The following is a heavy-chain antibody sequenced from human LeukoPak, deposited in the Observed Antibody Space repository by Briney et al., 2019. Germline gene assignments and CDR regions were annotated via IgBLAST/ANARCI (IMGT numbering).Heavy chain of an antibody. CDR1: GFTFSIYD. CDR2: LVTGSDT. Sequence: PGGSLRLFCAASGFTFSIYDMLWVRHATGKGLEWGAALVTGSDTYYPVFVKGRFTICRDNAENVLSHQMHSLRAGDTAVYYCARDQREYYGSGSYYVYYHYGMDVWGQGTTVTVSS. J-gene: IGHJ6*02. V-gene: IGHV3-13*01. D-gene: IGHD3-10*01. CDR3: ARDQREYYGSGSYYVYYHYGMDV.